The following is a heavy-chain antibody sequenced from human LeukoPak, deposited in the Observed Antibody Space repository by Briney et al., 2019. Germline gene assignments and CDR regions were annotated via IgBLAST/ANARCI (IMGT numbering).Heavy chain of an antibody. J-gene: IGHJ4*02. D-gene: IGHD1-14*01. Sequence: GASVKVSCKAAGYTFIGYYMHWVRQAPGQGLEWMGWINPNSGGTNYAQKFQGRVTMTRDRSISTAYMELSRLRSDDTAVYHCAKDHTIRSFDSWGQGTLVTVSS. CDR2: INPNSGGT. V-gene: IGHV1-2*02. CDR3: AKDHTIRSFDS. CDR1: GYTFIGYY.